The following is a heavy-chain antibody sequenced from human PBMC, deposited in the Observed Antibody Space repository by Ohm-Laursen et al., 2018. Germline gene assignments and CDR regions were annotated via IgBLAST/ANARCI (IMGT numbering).Heavy chain of an antibody. D-gene: IGHD2-8*01. J-gene: IGHJ6*02. CDR3: ARDRYCTNGVCWAYGMDV. CDR1: GFTFSSYW. CDR2: IKQDGSEK. Sequence: GSLRLSCAASGFTFSSYWMSWVRQAPGKGLEWVANIKQDGSEKYYVDSVKGRFTISRDNAKNSLYLQMNSLRAEDTAVYYCARDRYCTNGVCWAYGMDVWGQGTTVTVS. V-gene: IGHV3-7*01.